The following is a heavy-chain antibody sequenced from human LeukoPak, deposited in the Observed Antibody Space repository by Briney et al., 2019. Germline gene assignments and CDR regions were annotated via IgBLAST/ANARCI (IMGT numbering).Heavy chain of an antibody. D-gene: IGHD5-18*01. Sequence: GGSLRLSCAASGFTFSSYAMSWVRQAPGKGLEWVSAISGSGGSTYYADSVKGRFTIPRDNSKNTLYLQMNSLRAEDTAVYYCAKDRGNTATWFIAFDIWGQGTMVTVSS. CDR3: AKDRGNTATWFIAFDI. CDR2: ISGSGGST. CDR1: GFTFSSYA. V-gene: IGHV3-23*01. J-gene: IGHJ3*02.